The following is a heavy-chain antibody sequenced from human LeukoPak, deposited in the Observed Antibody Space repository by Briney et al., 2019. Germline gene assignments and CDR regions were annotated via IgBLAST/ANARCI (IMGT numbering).Heavy chain of an antibody. Sequence: GASVKVSCKASGYTFTGYYMHWVRQAPGQGLEWMGRINPNSGGTNYAQKFQGRVTMTRDTSISTAYMELSRLRSDDTAVYYRARERSLVEVVAATLSWFDPWGQGTLVTVSS. CDR2: INPNSGGT. CDR1: GYTFTGYY. V-gene: IGHV1-2*06. CDR3: ARERSLVEVVAATLSWFDP. D-gene: IGHD2-15*01. J-gene: IGHJ5*02.